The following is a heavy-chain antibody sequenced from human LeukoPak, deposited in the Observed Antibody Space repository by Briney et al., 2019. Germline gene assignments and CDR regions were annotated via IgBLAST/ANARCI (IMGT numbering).Heavy chain of an antibody. V-gene: IGHV1-18*01. CDR2: ISAYNGNT. CDR3: ARRDGNIAAAAPLSPNDY. D-gene: IGHD6-13*01. Sequence: ASVKVSCKASGYTFTSYGISWVRQAPGQGLEWMGWISAYNGNTNYAQKLQGRVTMTTDTSTSTAYMELRSLRSDDTAVYYCARRDGNIAAAAPLSPNDYWGQGTLVTVSS. CDR1: GYTFTSYG. J-gene: IGHJ4*02.